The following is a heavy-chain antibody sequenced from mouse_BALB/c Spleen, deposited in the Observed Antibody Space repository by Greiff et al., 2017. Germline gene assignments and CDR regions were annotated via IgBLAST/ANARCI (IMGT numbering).Heavy chain of an antibody. J-gene: IGHJ1*01. D-gene: IGHD1-1*02. Sequence: EVMLVESGGGLVKPGGSLKLSCAASGFAFSSYDMSWVRQTPEKRLEWVAYISSGGGSTYYPDTVKGRFTISRDNAKNTLYLQMSSLKSEDTAMYYCARHPVAGDFDVWGAGTTVTVSS. CDR1: GFAFSSYD. CDR3: ARHPVAGDFDV. V-gene: IGHV5-12-1*01. CDR2: ISSGGGST.